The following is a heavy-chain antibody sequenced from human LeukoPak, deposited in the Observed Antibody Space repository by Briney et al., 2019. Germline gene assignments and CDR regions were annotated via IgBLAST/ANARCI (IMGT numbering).Heavy chain of an antibody. CDR1: GGTFSSYT. CDR2: IIPILGIA. J-gene: IGHJ6*03. V-gene: IGHV1-69*04. D-gene: IGHD6-13*01. Sequence: ASVKVSCKASGGTFSSYTISWGRQAPGQGLEWMGRIIPILGIANYAQKFQGRVTITADKSTSTAYMELSSLRSEDTAVYYCAREYSSLPYYYYMDVWGKGTTVTVSS. CDR3: AREYSSLPYYYYMDV.